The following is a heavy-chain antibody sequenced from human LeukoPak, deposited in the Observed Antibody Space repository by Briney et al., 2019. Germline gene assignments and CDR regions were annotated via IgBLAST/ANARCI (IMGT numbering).Heavy chain of an antibody. D-gene: IGHD5-12*01. Sequence: SETLSLTCTVSGGSISSSSYYWGWIRQPPGKGLEWIGSTYHSGSTYYNPSLKSRVTIAVETSKNQFSLKLSSVTAADKAVYYCARSCRILDIVATIRARLGGNGFDIWGQGTMVTVSS. CDR2: TYHSGST. V-gene: IGHV4-39*07. J-gene: IGHJ3*02. CDR3: ARSCRILDIVATIRARLGGNGFDI. CDR1: GGSISSSSYY.